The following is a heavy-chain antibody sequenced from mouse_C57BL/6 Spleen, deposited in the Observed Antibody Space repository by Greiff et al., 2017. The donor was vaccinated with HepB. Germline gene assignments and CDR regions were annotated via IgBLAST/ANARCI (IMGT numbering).Heavy chain of an antibody. J-gene: IGHJ3*01. CDR3: AREGLITTVVDAWFAY. V-gene: IGHV5-17*01. D-gene: IGHD1-1*01. Sequence: EVQLVESGGGLVKPGGPLKLSCAASGFTFSDYGMHWVRQAPEKGLEWVAYISSGSSTIYYADTVKGRFTISRDNAKNTLFLQMTSLRSEDTAMYYCAREGLITTVVDAWFAYWGQGTLVTVSA. CDR2: ISSGSSTI. CDR1: GFTFSDYG.